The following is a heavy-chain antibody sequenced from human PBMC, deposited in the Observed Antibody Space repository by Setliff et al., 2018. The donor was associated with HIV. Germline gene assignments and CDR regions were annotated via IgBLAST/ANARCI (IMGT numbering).Heavy chain of an antibody. J-gene: IGHJ6*02. CDR2: ISSSGSTR. CDR3: ARKLRPGHGVDV. V-gene: IGHV3-48*03. CDR1: GFTFSSYE. D-gene: IGHD3-10*01. Sequence: PGGSLRLSCAASGFTFSSYEMNWVRQAPGKGLEWVSYISSSGSTRYYAVSVKGRFTISRDNAKNSLYLQMNSLRAEDTAIYYCARKLRPGHGVDVWGQGTTVTVSS.